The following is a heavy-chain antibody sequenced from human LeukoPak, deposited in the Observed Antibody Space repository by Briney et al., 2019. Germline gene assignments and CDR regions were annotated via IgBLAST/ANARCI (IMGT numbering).Heavy chain of an antibody. D-gene: IGHD3-3*01. CDR1: GFTFSCYW. J-gene: IGHJ3*02. Sequence: GGSLRLSCAASGFTFSCYWMSWVRQAPGKGLEWVANIKQDGSEKYYVDSVKGRFTISRDNAKNSLYLQMNSLRAEDTAVYYCARAYDFWSGYYKTGAFDIWGQGTMVTVSS. V-gene: IGHV3-7*03. CDR2: IKQDGSEK. CDR3: ARAYDFWSGYYKTGAFDI.